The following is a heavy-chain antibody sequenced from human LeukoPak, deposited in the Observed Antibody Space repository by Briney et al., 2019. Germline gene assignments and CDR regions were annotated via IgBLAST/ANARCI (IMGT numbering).Heavy chain of an antibody. V-gene: IGHV3-30*03. CDR3: ARGARGSGTASDY. CDR2: ISYDGSNK. Sequence: GGSLRLSCAASGFTFSSYGMHWVRQAPGKGLEWVAVISYDGSNKYYADSVKGRFTISRDNSKNTLYLQMNSQRAEDTAVYYCARGARGSGTASDYWGQGTLVTVSS. CDR1: GFTFSSYG. D-gene: IGHD3-10*01. J-gene: IGHJ4*02.